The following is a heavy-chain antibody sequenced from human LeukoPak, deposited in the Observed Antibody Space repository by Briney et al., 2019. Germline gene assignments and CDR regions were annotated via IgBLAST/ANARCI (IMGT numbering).Heavy chain of an antibody. V-gene: IGHV3-7*01. D-gene: IGHD2-15*01. J-gene: IGHJ4*02. CDR2: IEQDGSEK. CDR3: ARTVAKVPFDY. Sequence: PGRSLRLSCAASGFTFSSYAMHWVRQAPGKGLEWVANIEQDGSEKYYVDSVKGRFTISRDNAKNSLYLQMNSLRAEDTAVYYCARTVAKVPFDYWGQGTLVTVSS. CDR1: GFTFSSYA.